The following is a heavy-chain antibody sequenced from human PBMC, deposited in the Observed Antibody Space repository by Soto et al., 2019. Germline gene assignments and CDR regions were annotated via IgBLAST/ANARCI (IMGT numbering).Heavy chain of an antibody. J-gene: IGHJ4*02. D-gene: IGHD1-7*01. CDR1: GFTFSDYY. CDR2: ISSSGSTI. V-gene: IGHV3-11*01. Sequence: GGSLRLSCAASGFTFSDYYMSWIRQAPGKGLEWVSYISSSGSTIYYADSVKGRFTISRDNAKNSLYLHMNSLRAEDTAVYYCASSLERNYLSTLPDYWGQGTLVTVSS. CDR3: ASSLERNYLSTLPDY.